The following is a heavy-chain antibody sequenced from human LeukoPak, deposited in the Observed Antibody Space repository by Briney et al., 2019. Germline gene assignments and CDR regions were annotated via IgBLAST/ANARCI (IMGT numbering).Heavy chain of an antibody. D-gene: IGHD3-22*01. CDR2: ISSSGSTI. J-gene: IGHJ4*02. CDR1: GFTFSDYY. Sequence: GGSLRLSCAASGFTFSDYYMSWIRQAPGKGLEWVSYISSSGSTIYYADSVKGRFTTSRDNAKNSLYLQMSSLRAEDTAVYYCARAIGQDYYDSDARWGQGTLVTVSS. V-gene: IGHV3-11*01. CDR3: ARAIGQDYYDSDAR.